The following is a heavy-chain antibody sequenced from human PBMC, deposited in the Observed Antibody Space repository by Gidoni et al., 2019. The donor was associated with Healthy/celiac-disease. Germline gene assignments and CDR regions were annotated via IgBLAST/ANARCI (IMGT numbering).Heavy chain of an antibody. CDR3: ARDVLLWFGEGHGFDY. J-gene: IGHJ4*02. CDR2: LMTSSSTI. V-gene: IGHV3-48*02. D-gene: IGHD3-10*01. CDR1: GFTLSRYS. Sequence: EVQLVESGGGLVQPGGSQRRPSEASGFTLSRYSMNWDRQAQGKGLELVSYLMTSSSTIYYADSVQCRFTISIDNAKNSLYLQMNSLRDEDTALYYCARDVLLWFGEGHGFDYWGQGTLVTVSS.